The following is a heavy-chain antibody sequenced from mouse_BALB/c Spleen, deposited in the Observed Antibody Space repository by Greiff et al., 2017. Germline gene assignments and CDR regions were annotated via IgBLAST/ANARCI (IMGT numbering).Heavy chain of an antibody. D-gene: IGHD2-3*01. J-gene: IGHJ2*01. Sequence: EVQVVESGGSLVQPGGSRKLSCAASGFTFSSFGMHWVRQAPEKGLEWVAYISSGSSTIYYADTVKGRFTISRDNPKNTLFLQMTSLRSEDTAMYYCARSYDGYLDYWGQGTTLTVSS. CDR3: ARSYDGYLDY. CDR1: GFTFSSFG. V-gene: IGHV5-17*02. CDR2: ISSGSSTI.